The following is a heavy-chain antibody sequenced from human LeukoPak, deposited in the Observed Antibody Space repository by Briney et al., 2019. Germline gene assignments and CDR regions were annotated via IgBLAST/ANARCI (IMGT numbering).Heavy chain of an antibody. V-gene: IGHV3-23*01. D-gene: IGHD2/OR15-2a*01. J-gene: IGHJ4*02. CDR3: ARSGLSRFGF. Sequence: GGSLRLSSAASGFIFSNYAMSWVRQAPGKGLQWVSAFSGSGGSTYYADSVKGRFTISRDNSRNTLYLQMNSLRAEDTAVYYCARSGLSRFGFWGQGTLVTVSS. CDR1: GFIFSNYA. CDR2: FSGSGGST.